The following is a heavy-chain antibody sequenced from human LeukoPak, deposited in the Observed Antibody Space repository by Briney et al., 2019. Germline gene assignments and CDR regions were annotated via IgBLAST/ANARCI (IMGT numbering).Heavy chain of an antibody. CDR2: ISGSGGST. D-gene: IGHD2-2*01. CDR3: AKVEDCSSTSCYHISFGYFQH. Sequence: TGGSLRLSCAASGFTFSSYAMSWVRQAPGKGLEWVSAISGSGGSTYYADSVKGRFTISRDNSKNTLYLQMNSLRAEDTAVYYCAKVEDCSSTSCYHISFGYFQHWGQGTLVTVSS. CDR1: GFTFSSYA. V-gene: IGHV3-23*01. J-gene: IGHJ1*01.